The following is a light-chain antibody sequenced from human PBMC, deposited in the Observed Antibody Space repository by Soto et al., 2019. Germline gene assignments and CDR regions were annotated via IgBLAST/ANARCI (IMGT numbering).Light chain of an antibody. V-gene: IGLV2-11*01. CDR3: CSYAGRYV. J-gene: IGLJ1*01. CDR1: SSDVGGYNF. Sequence: QSALTQPHSVSGSPGQSVTISCTGTSSDVGGYNFVSWYQQHPGTAPKLMIYDVSQRPSGVPDRFSGSKSGNTASLTISGLQPEDEADYYCCSYAGRYVFGTGTQLPVL. CDR2: DVS.